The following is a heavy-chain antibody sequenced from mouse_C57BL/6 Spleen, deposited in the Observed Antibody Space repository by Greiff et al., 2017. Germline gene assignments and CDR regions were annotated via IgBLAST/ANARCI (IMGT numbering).Heavy chain of an antibody. Sequence: VQLQESGAELVRPGASVKLSCKASGYTFTDYYINWVKQRPGQGLEWIARIYPGSGNTYYNEKFKGKATLTAEKSSSTAYMQLSSLTSEDSAVYFCAREGFYSNSAMDYWGQGTSVTVSS. V-gene: IGHV1-76*01. CDR1: GYTFTDYY. CDR2: IYPGSGNT. CDR3: AREGFYSNSAMDY. J-gene: IGHJ4*01. D-gene: IGHD2-5*01.